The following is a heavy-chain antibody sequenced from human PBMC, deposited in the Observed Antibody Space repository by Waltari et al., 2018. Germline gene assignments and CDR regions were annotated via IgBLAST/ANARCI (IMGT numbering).Heavy chain of an antibody. D-gene: IGHD1-26*01. Sequence: QVQLQESGPGLVKPSQTLSLTCTVSGGSISSGSYYWRWIRQPAGKGLEWIGRIYTSGSTNYNPSLKSRVTISVDTSKNQFSLKLSSVTAADTAVYYCARAKGSHGSHYFDYWGQGTLVTVSS. V-gene: IGHV4-61*02. J-gene: IGHJ4*02. CDR1: GGSISSGSYY. CDR2: IYTSGST. CDR3: ARAKGSHGSHYFDY.